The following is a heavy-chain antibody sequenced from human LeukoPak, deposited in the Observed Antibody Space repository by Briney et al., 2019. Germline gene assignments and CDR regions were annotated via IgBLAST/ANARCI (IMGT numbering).Heavy chain of an antibody. V-gene: IGHV3-74*01. CDR3: ARGPDIVVVPAAIAFDYYYGMDV. CDR2: INSDGSST. J-gene: IGHJ6*02. CDR1: GFTFSSYW. D-gene: IGHD2-2*02. Sequence: GGSLRLSCAASGFTFSSYWMHWVRQAPGKGLVWVSRINSDGSSTSYADSVKGRFTISRDNAKNTLYLQMNSLRAEDTAVYYCARGPDIVVVPAAIAFDYYYGMDVWGQGTTVTVSS.